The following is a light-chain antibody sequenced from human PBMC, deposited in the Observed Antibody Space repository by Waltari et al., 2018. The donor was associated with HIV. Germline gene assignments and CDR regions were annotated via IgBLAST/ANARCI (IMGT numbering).Light chain of an antibody. CDR2: GDN. CDR3: QAWDSSTLV. V-gene: IGLV3-1*01. Sequence: SYELTQPPSVSVSPGQTASITCSGDKLGDRFTSWYQQKPGQSPVLVIYGDNKRPSGIPERFYGPNSRNTVTLTISGTQAMDESDYYCQAWDSSTLVFAGGTKLTVL. J-gene: IGLJ2*01. CDR1: KLGDRF.